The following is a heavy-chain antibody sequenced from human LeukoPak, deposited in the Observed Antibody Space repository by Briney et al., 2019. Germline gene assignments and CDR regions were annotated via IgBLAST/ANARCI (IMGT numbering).Heavy chain of an antibody. J-gene: IGHJ5*02. CDR3: ARHGWDYPSGTYYTFDP. V-gene: IGHV4-39*01. Sequence: SQTLSLTCTVSGGSISSSSYYWGWIRQPPGNWLEWIGSASYSGSPYYNPSLKSRVTTSVDTSKNQFSLRLSSVTATDTAMYYCARHGWDYPSGTYYTFDPWGQGTLVTVSS. CDR1: GGSISSSSYY. CDR2: ASYSGSP. D-gene: IGHD3-10*01.